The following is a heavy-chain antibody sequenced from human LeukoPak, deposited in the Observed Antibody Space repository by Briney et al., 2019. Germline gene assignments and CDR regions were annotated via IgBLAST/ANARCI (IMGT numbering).Heavy chain of an antibody. D-gene: IGHD4-17*01. CDR1: GFIVSSNS. V-gene: IGHV3-53*01. CDR2: IYSGGNT. Sequence: GGSLRLSCTVAGFIVSSNSMSWVRQAPGKGLEWGSFIYSGGNTHYSDSVKGRFTISRDNSKNTLYLQMNSLRAEDTAVYYCATRAGEYSHPYDYWGQGTLVTVSS. J-gene: IGHJ4*02. CDR3: ATRAGEYSHPYDY.